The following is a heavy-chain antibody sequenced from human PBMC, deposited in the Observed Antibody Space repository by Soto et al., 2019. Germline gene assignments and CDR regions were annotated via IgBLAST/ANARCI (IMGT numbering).Heavy chain of an antibody. Sequence: ASVKVSCKASGYTFTGYYMHWVRQAPGQGLECMGWINPNSGGTNYAQKFQGWVTMTRDTSISTAYMELSRLRSDDTAVYYCARGVRLQIWDYHYGMDVWSQGNTVPVSS. CDR1: GYTFTGYY. J-gene: IGHJ6*02. CDR3: ARGVRLQIWDYHYGMDV. V-gene: IGHV1-2*04. D-gene: IGHD5-18*01. CDR2: INPNSGGT.